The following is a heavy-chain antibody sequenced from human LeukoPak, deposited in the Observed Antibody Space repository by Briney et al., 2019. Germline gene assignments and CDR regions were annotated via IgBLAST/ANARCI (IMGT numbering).Heavy chain of an antibody. CDR2: VQHIGGET. J-gene: IGHJ4*02. V-gene: IGHV3-7*01. Sequence: GGSLRLSCAGSGFTFSNSWMGWVRQAPGKGLEWVANVQHIGGETYYVDSVKGRFTIPRDNAKNSLYLQMNSLRAEDTAVYYCARGELAYCGGDCYSAFDYWGQGTLVTVSS. D-gene: IGHD2-21*02. CDR3: ARGELAYCGGDCYSAFDY. CDR1: GFTFSNSW.